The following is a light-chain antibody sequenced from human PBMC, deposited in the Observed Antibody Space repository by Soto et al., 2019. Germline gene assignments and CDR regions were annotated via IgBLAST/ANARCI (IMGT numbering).Light chain of an antibody. V-gene: IGKV4-1*01. J-gene: IGKJ4*01. CDR2: WAS. CDR1: QSVLYSSNNKNS. CDR3: QQYYTTPLA. Sequence: DIVMTQSPDSLAVSLGERATINCTSSQSVLYSSNNKNSVAWYQQKPGQPPKLLIYWASTRESGVPDRFSGSGSGTDFTLTISSLQAEDVGVYFCQQYYTTPLAFGGGTKVEIK.